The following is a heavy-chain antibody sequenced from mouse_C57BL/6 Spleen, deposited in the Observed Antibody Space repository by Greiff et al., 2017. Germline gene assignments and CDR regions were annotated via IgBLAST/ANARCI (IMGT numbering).Heavy chain of an antibody. Sequence: VQLQQSGAELVRPGTSVKVSCKASGYAFTNYLIEWVKQRPGQGLEWIGVINPGSGGTNYNEKFKGKATLTADKSSSTAYMQLSSLTSEDSAVYVLARWDYSNWNYAMDYWGQGTSVTVSS. CDR2: INPGSGGT. V-gene: IGHV1-54*01. CDR3: ARWDYSNWNYAMDY. CDR1: GYAFTNYL. D-gene: IGHD2-5*01. J-gene: IGHJ4*01.